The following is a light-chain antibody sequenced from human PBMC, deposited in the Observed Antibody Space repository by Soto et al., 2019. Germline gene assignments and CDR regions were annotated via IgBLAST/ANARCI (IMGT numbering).Light chain of an antibody. CDR1: SSDVGAYNY. V-gene: IGLV2-11*01. CDR2: DVN. CDR3: CSYAGSSDYV. Sequence: QSVLTQPRSVSGSPGQSVTISCTGSSSDVGAYNYVCWYQHNPGKAPKLFIYDVNKRPSGVPDRFSGSKFGNTASLNISGLQADDEANFYCCSYAGSSDYVFGTGTKVTVL. J-gene: IGLJ1*01.